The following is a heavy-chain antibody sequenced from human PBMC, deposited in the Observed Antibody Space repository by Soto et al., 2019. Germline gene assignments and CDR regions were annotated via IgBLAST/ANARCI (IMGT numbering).Heavy chain of an antibody. CDR1: GGSFSGYY. V-gene: IGHV4-34*01. D-gene: IGHD2-15*01. CDR3: GRIRASAWPKQGWFDP. CDR2: INPGGST. J-gene: IGHJ5*02. Sequence: SETLSLTCAVYGGSFSGYYWSWIRQPPGKGLEWIGEINPGGSTNYNPSLKSRVTISVDTSKNQFSLKMSSVTAAETAVYLGGRIRASAWPKQGWFDPWGQGTPVTVSS.